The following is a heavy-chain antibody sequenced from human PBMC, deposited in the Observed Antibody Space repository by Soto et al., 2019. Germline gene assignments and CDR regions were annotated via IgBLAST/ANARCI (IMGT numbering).Heavy chain of an antibody. J-gene: IGHJ5*02. Sequence: QVQLVESGGGVVQPGRSLRLSCAASGFTFSSYAMHWVRQAPGKGLEWVAVISYDGSNKYYADSVKGRFTISRDNSKNTLYLQMNSLRAEDTAVYYCARDRSTRFLEGFDPWGQGTLVTVSS. V-gene: IGHV3-30-3*01. CDR3: ARDRSTRFLEGFDP. CDR1: GFTFSSYA. CDR2: ISYDGSNK. D-gene: IGHD3-3*01.